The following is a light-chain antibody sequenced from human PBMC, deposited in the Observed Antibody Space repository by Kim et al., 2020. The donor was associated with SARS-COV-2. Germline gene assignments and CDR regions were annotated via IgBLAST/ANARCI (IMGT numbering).Light chain of an antibody. V-gene: IGLV3-19*01. J-gene: IGLJ3*02. CDR3: NSRDSNDNVV. CDR2: GKN. CDR1: SLRSYY. Sequence: VALGQTVRITCQGDSLRSYYATWYQQKPGQSPIVVIYGKNNRPSGIPDRFSGSSSGNTASLTITGTQAGDEADYYCNSRDSNDNVVFGGGTQLTVL.